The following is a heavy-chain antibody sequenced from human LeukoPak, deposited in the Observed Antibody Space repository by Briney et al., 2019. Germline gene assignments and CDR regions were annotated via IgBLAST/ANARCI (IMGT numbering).Heavy chain of an antibody. D-gene: IGHD5/OR15-5a*01. CDR3: ARDVSVSGMDV. V-gene: IGHV3-7*01. Sequence: GGSLRFSCAASGFTFTDYWMSGVRQAPGKGLEWVANIKRDGSEKYYVDSVKGRFTISRDNPKKSVYLQMNSLRAEDTAIYYCARDVSVSGMDVWGQGTTVTVSS. CDR1: GFTFTDYW. CDR2: IKRDGSEK. J-gene: IGHJ6*02.